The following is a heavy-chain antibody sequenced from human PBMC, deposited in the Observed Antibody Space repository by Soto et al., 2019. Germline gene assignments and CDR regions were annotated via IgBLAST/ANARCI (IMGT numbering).Heavy chain of an antibody. V-gene: IGHV1-69*01. Sequence: VQLVQSGAEMKKPGSSVKISCKASGGALGSYVITWVRQVPGQGLEWMGGIIPVFGTPNYAQKFQGRVTISVDASTTTAYMELTRVRSEDTAVYFCARAGSCRSSSCLYYGMDVWGQGTTVAVSS. CDR1: GGALGSYV. CDR3: ARAGSCRSSSCLYYGMDV. D-gene: IGHD2-2*01. CDR2: IIPVFGTP. J-gene: IGHJ6*02.